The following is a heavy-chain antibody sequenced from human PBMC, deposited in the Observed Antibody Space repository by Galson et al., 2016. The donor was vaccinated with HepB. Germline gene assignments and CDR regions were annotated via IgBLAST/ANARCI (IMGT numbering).Heavy chain of an antibody. D-gene: IGHD7-27*01. CDR2: IDWKDNK. V-gene: IGHV2-70*01. CDR3: ARGHLGRKYAADF. CDR1: GFSLSTSLSSSGMC. J-gene: IGHJ3*01. Sequence: PALVKPTQTLTLTCSFSGFSLSTSLSSSGMCVTWIRQAPGKALEWLALIDWKDNKSYNPSLRTKGTVSKDTSKNQVVLTMTNVDPVDTATYYCARGHLGRKYAADFWGPGTMVTVSS.